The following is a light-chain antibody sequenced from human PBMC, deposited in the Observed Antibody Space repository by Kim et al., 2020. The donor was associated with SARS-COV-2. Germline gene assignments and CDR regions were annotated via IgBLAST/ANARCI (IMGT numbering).Light chain of an antibody. Sequence: EIVLTQSPATLSLSPGERATLSCRASQSISNFLAWYQQKRGQAPRLLIYDASNRATGIPARFSGSGSGTDFTLTISSLEPEDFAVYYCQQRSNSPPYIFGQGTKLEI. V-gene: IGKV3-11*01. J-gene: IGKJ2*01. CDR3: QQRSNSPPYI. CDR1: QSISNF. CDR2: DAS.